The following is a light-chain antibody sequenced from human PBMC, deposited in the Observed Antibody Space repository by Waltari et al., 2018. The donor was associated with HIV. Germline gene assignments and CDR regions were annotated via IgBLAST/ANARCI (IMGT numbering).Light chain of an antibody. J-gene: IGLJ2*01. CDR3: QAWGTGTQVV. Sequence: QLVLTQSPSASASLGASVTLTCTLSSGHSSYAIAWHQQQPEKGPRYLMMLNSDGSHRRGDGIPDRFSGSRSGAERYLTISSLQSEDEADDYCQAWGTGTQVVFGGGTKLTVL. CDR2: LNSDGSH. CDR1: SGHSSYA. V-gene: IGLV4-69*01.